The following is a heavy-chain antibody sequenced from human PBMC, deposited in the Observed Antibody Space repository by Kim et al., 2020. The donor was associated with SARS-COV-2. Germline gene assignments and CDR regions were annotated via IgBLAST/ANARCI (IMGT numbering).Heavy chain of an antibody. CDR2: TGADGVRT. CDR3: AKGSGPSCYSPLDY. D-gene: IGHD2-2*01. Sequence: GGSLRLSCAASGFTFTSYAMTWVRQAPGKGLEWVSATGADGVRTYYADSVKGRFTMSRDNSRNSLYLLLSTLRAEDTAVYYCAKGSGPSCYSPLDYWGQGTLVTVSS. V-gene: IGHV3-23*01. J-gene: IGHJ4*02. CDR1: GFTFTSYA.